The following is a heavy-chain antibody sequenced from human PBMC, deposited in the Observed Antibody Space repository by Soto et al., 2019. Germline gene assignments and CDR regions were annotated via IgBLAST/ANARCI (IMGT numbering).Heavy chain of an antibody. CDR3: ARDHSGYGYGDYAQPFDY. V-gene: IGHV1-3*01. D-gene: IGHD5-12*01. CDR1: GCTFTSYA. Sequence: ASVKVSCKASGCTFTSYAMHWVRQAPGQRLEWMGWINAGNGNTKYSQKFQGRVTITRDTSASTAYMELSSLRSEDTAVYYCARDHSGYGYGDYAQPFDYWGQGTLVTVSS. CDR2: INAGNGNT. J-gene: IGHJ4*02.